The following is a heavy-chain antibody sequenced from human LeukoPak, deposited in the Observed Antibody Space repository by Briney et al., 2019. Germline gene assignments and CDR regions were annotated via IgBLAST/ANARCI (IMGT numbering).Heavy chain of an antibody. Sequence: ASVKVSCKASGYTFTGYYMHWVRQAPGQGLEWMGWINPNSGGTNYAQKFQGRVTMTRDTSISTAYMELSRLRSDDTAVYYCARDSVENYYGSGSYYMRVNWFDPWDQGTLVTVSS. CDR1: GYTFTGYY. CDR3: ARDSVENYYGSGSYYMRVNWFDP. J-gene: IGHJ5*02. CDR2: INPNSGGT. V-gene: IGHV1-2*02. D-gene: IGHD3-10*01.